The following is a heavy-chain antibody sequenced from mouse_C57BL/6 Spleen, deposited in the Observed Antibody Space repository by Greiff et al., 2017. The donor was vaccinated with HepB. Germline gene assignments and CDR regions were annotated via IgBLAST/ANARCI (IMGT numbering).Heavy chain of an antibody. V-gene: IGHV1-81*01. CDR3: ARDYYGSPPRAMDY. CDR1: GYTFTSYG. J-gene: IGHJ4*01. CDR2: IYPRSGNT. Sequence: VKLQESGAELARPGASVKLSCKASGYTFTSYGISWVKQRTGQGLEWIGEIYPRSGNTYYNEKFKGKATLTADKSSSTAHMELRSLTSEDSAVYFCARDYYGSPPRAMDYWGQGTSVTVSS. D-gene: IGHD1-1*01.